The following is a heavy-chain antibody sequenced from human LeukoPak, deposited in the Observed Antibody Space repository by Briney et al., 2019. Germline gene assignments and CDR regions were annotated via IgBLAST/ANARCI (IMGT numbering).Heavy chain of an antibody. Sequence: SETLSLTCTVSGASISSGSSYWSWIRQPAGEGLEWIGRIHNSGSTNYNPSLNSRVTISVDTSKNQVSLKLTSVTAADTAVYYCARNGYGSGSSWWGQGTLVTVSS. CDR2: IHNSGST. CDR3: ARNGYGSGSSW. D-gene: IGHD3-10*01. CDR1: GASISSGSSY. V-gene: IGHV4-61*02. J-gene: IGHJ4*02.